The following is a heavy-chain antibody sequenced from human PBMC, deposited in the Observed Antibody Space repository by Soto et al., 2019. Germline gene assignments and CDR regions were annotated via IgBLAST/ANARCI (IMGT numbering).Heavy chain of an antibody. Sequence: AGGSLRTSCAASGFTFSSYSMNWVRPAPGKGLEWVSSISSSSSYIYYADSVKGRFTISRDNAKNSLYLQMNSLRAEDTAVYYCARSGLLWFGESHDAFDIWGQGTMVTVSS. V-gene: IGHV3-21*01. CDR2: ISSSSSYI. CDR3: ARSGLLWFGESHDAFDI. J-gene: IGHJ3*02. CDR1: GFTFSSYS. D-gene: IGHD3-10*01.